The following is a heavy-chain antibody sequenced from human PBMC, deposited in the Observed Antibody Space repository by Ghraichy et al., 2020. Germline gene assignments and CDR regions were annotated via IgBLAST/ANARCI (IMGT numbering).Heavy chain of an antibody. CDR1: VFTFSSYW. J-gene: IGHJ4*02. Sequence: GGSLRLSCAASVFTFSSYWMHWVRQAPGKGLVWVSRINSDGSSTRYADSVKGRFTISRDNAKNTLYLQMNSLRAEDTAVYYCAREAPYYYDSSGLDWGQGTLVTVSS. V-gene: IGHV3-74*01. D-gene: IGHD3-22*01. CDR3: AREAPYYYDSSGLD. CDR2: INSDGSST.